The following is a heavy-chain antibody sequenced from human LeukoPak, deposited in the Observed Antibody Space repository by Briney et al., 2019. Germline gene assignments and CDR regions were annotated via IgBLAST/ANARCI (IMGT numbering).Heavy chain of an antibody. CDR2: IYHSGST. V-gene: IGHV4-38-2*02. J-gene: IGHJ4*02. D-gene: IGHD1-26*01. CDR1: GYSISSGYY. CDR3: ARWSGSYLSYFDY. Sequence: SETLSLTCTVSGYSISSGYYWGWIRQPPGKGLEWIGSIYHSGSTYYNPSLKSRVTISVDTSKNQFSLKLSSVTAADTAVYYCARWSGSYLSYFDYWGQGTLVTVPS.